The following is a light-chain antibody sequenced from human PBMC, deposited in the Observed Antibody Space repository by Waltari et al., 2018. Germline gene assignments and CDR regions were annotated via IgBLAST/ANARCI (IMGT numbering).Light chain of an antibody. CDR3: QHYVNSPQVT. Sequence: ELVLTQSPGTLSLSPGERATLSCRASQSVSSAFLAWYQQKPGQAPRLLIYGASYRATGIPDRFSGSGSGADFTLAINRLEPEDFAVCYCQHYVNSPQVTFGGGTKVEIK. CDR1: QSVSSAF. CDR2: GAS. J-gene: IGKJ4*01. V-gene: IGKV3-20*01.